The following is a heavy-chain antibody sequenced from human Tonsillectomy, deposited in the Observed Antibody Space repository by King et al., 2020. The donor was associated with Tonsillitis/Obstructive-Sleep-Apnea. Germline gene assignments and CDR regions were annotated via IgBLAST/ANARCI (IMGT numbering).Heavy chain of an antibody. V-gene: IGHV3-30*04. CDR1: GFTFSDYA. CDR2: ISYDGSNK. D-gene: IGHD2-2*01. CDR3: ARPSGVHCSSTSCYSWYFDV. J-gene: IGHJ2*01. Sequence: QVQLVESGGGVVQPGRSLRLSCAASGFTFSDYAMHWVRQAPGKGLEWVAVISYDGSNKYYADSVKGRFTISRDNSKNTLYLQMNSLGAEDTAVYYCARPSGVHCSSTSCYSWYFDVWGRGTLVTVSS.